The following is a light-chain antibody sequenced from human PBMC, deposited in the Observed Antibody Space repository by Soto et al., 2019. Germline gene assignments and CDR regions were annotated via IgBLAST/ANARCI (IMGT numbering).Light chain of an antibody. CDR3: QHYGTSWT. CDR1: QYINSAS. Sequence: EIVLTQSPGTLSLSPGAGATLSCRASQYINSASLAWYQQKPGQSPRLLIYATSTRATGIPDKFSGSGSGTDFSLTISRLEPEDFAVYYCQHYGTSWTFGQGTKVEI. V-gene: IGKV3-20*01. CDR2: ATS. J-gene: IGKJ1*01.